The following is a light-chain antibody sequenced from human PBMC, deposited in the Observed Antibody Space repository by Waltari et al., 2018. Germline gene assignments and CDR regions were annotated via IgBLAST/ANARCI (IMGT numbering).Light chain of an antibody. J-gene: IGKJ2*01. CDR2: ATS. CDR1: QGISKW. V-gene: IGKV1-12*01. Sequence: DIQMTQSPSSLSASVGDRVTITCQASQGISKWLAWYQQKPGKAPNLLIYATSDLQHGVPSRFSGSGSGTYFTLSISSLQPEDFATYYCQQQNSYPYTFGQGTKVDVK. CDR3: QQQNSYPYT.